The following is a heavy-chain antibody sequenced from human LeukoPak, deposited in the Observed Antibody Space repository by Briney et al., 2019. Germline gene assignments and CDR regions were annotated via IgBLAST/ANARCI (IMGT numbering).Heavy chain of an antibody. D-gene: IGHD3-10*01. CDR2: INPNSGGT. J-gene: IGHJ4*02. Sequence: ASVKVSCKASVYTFTGYYMHWVRQAPGQGLEWMGWINPNSGGTNYAQKFQGRVTMTRDTSISTAYMELSRLRSDDTAVYYCARDPILLWFGEQNFDYWGQGTLVTVSS. CDR1: VYTFTGYY. CDR3: ARDPILLWFGEQNFDY. V-gene: IGHV1-2*02.